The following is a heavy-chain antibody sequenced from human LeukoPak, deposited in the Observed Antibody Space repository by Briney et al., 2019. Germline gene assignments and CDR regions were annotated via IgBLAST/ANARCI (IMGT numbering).Heavy chain of an antibody. D-gene: IGHD3-10*01. CDR3: ARALTMVRGITFDAFDL. CDR1: GFTFSSHA. Sequence: GGSLRLSCAASGFTFSSHAMHWVRQAPGKGLEYVSAISSNGGSTYYANSVKGRFIVSRDNSKNTLYLQMGSLRAEDMAVYYCARALTMVRGITFDAFDLWGQGTMVTVSS. V-gene: IGHV3-64*01. CDR2: ISSNGGST. J-gene: IGHJ3*01.